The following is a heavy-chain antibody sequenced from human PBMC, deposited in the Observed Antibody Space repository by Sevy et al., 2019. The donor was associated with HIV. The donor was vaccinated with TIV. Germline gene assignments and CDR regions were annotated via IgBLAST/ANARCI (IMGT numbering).Heavy chain of an antibody. CDR1: GFTFSNAW. J-gene: IGHJ4*02. V-gene: IGHV3-15*01. CDR2: IKSKTDGGTT. D-gene: IGHD3-3*02. Sequence: GGSLRLSCAASGFTFSNAWMSWVRQAPGKGLEWVGRIKSKTDGGTTDYAAPVKGRFTISRDDSKNTLYLQMNSLKTEDSAVYYCTIIFGVVTPFDYWGQGTLVTVSS. CDR3: TIIFGVVTPFDY.